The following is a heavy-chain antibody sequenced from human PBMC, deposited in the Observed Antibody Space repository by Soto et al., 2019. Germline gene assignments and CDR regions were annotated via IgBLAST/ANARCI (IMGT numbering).Heavy chain of an antibody. Sequence: HLQLQESGPGLVKPSETLSLTCTVSGGSISSSSYYWGWIRQPPGTGLEWIGSIYYSGSTYYNPSRTSRVTISVDTSKNQFSLKLSSVTAADTAVYYCARPCRSPPGGMAVWGQGTTVTVSS. CDR1: GGSISSSSYY. CDR3: ARPCRSPPGGMAV. J-gene: IGHJ6*02. V-gene: IGHV4-39*01. CDR2: IYYSGST.